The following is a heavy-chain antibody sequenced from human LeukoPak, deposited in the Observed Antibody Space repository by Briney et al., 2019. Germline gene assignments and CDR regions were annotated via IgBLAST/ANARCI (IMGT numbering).Heavy chain of an antibody. J-gene: IGHJ4*02. D-gene: IGHD3-10*01. CDR2: IHPNSGGI. Sequence: ASVKVSCKTSGYTFTGYYMKWVRQAPGQGLEWMGWIHPNSGGINYAPKFQGRITLTRDTSISTAYMELSSLRSDDTAVYYCARWQEGSGTYYIDYWGQGTLVTVSS. CDR3: ARWQEGSGTYYIDY. CDR1: GYTFTGYY. V-gene: IGHV1-2*02.